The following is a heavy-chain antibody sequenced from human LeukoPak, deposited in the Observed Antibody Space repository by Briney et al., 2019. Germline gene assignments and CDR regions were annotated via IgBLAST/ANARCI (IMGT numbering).Heavy chain of an antibody. J-gene: IGHJ4*02. V-gene: IGHV4-30-2*01. D-gene: IGHD2-21*01. CDR3: ARGGSYSAFDY. CDR2: IFHSGST. Sequence: PSQTLSLTCAVSGGSISNGGYSWSWIRQPPGKALEWIGYIFHSGSTYYNLSLKSRVTLSVDRSKNQFSLKLNSVTAADTAVYYCARGGSYSAFDYWGQGTLVTVSS. CDR1: GGSISNGGYS.